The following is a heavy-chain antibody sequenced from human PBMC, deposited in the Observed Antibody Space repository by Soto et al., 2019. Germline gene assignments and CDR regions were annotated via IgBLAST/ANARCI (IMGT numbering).Heavy chain of an antibody. CDR1: GFTFSSYS. J-gene: IGHJ5*02. CDR3: ARDVHYDILTGYYVKSWFDP. V-gene: IGHV3-21*01. D-gene: IGHD3-9*01. Sequence: PGVSLRLSCAASGFTFSSYSMNWVRQAPGKGLEWVSSISSSSSYIYYADSVKGRFTISRDNAKNSLYLQMNSLRAEDTAVYYCARDVHYDILTGYYVKSWFDPWGQGTLVTVSS. CDR2: ISSSSSYI.